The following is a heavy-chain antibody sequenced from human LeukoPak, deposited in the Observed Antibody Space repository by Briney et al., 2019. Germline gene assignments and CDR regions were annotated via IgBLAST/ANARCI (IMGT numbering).Heavy chain of an antibody. CDR2: INHSGST. CDR1: GGSFSGYY. J-gene: IGHJ4*02. Sequence: SETLSLTCAVYGGSFSGYYWSWIRQPPGKGLEWIGEINHSGSTNYNPSLKSRVTISVDTSKNQFSLKLSSVTAADTAVYYCARGDWVVISHFDYWGQGTLVTVSS. V-gene: IGHV4-34*01. CDR3: ARGDWVVISHFDY. D-gene: IGHD3-22*01.